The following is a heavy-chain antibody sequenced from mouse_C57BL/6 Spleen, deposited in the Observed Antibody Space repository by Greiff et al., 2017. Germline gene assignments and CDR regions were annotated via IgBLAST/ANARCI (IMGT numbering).Heavy chain of an antibody. CDR2: IYPGDGDT. V-gene: IGHV1-82*01. CDR3: ARLNSLLDFGY. CDR1: GYAFSSSW. D-gene: IGHD2-1*01. Sequence: VQLQESGPELVKPGASVKISCKASGYAFSSSWMNWVKQRPGKGLEWIGRIYPGDGDTNYNGKFKGKATLTADKSSSTAYMQLSSLTSEDSAVYFCARLNSLLDFGYWGQGTTLTVSS. J-gene: IGHJ2*01.